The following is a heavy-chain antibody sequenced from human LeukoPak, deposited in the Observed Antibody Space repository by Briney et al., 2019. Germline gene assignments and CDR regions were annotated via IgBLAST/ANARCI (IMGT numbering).Heavy chain of an antibody. J-gene: IGHJ4*02. CDR3: ARDSSWYSFDY. Sequence: PGGSLRLSCAASGVTFSSYGMHWVRQVPGKGLEWVAVIWYDGSNKYYADSVKGRFTISRDNSKNTLYLQMNSLRAEDTAVYYCARDSSWYSFDYWGQGTLVTVSS. V-gene: IGHV3-33*01. D-gene: IGHD6-13*01. CDR2: IWYDGSNK. CDR1: GVTFSSYG.